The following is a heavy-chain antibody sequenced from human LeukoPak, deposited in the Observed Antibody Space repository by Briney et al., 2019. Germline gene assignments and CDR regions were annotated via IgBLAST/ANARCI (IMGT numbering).Heavy chain of an antibody. D-gene: IGHD3-16*02. V-gene: IGHV7-4-1*02. CDR3: AREGVDYVWGSYRPDYFDY. Sequence: ASVKVSCKASGYTFTSYGISWVRQAPGQGLEWMGWINTNTGNPTYAQGFTGRVVFSLDTSVSTAYLQISSLKAEDTAVYYCAREGVDYVWGSYRPDYFDYWGQGTLVTVSS. CDR1: GYTFTSYG. J-gene: IGHJ4*02. CDR2: INTNTGNP.